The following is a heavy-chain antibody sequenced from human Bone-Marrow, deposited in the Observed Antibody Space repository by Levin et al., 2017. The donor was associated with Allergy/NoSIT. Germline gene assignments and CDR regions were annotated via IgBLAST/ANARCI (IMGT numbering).Heavy chain of an antibody. CDR3: ARGEYDVSFHDHSSQDYHYTLDV. CDR2: IIPFFGEP. Sequence: SVKVSCKASEGTFSSYGFSWVRQAPGQGLEWVGGIIPFFGEPKYAQKFQGRVTITADVSTSTAYMEVNSLRSGDTAVYYCARGEYDVSFHDHSSQDYHYTLDVWGQGTTVTVSS. V-gene: IGHV1-69*13. D-gene: IGHD2/OR15-2a*01. J-gene: IGHJ6*03. CDR1: EGTFSSYG.